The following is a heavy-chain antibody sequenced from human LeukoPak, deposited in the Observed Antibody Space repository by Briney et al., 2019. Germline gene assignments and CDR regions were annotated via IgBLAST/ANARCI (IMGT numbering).Heavy chain of an antibody. CDR2: IYPSGST. V-gene: IGHV4-61*02. J-gene: IGHJ4*02. Sequence: SQTLSLTCTVSGGSISSGGYYWSWIRQPAGKGLEWIGRIYPSGSTNYSPSLESRVTMSVDTSKNQFSLKLSSVTAADTAVYYCARDGLAAALDYWGQGTLVTVSS. CDR3: ARDGLAAALDY. CDR1: GGSISSGGYY. D-gene: IGHD2-15*01.